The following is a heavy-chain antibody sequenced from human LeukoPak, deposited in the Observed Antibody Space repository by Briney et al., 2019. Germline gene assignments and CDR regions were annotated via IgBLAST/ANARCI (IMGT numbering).Heavy chain of an antibody. J-gene: IGHJ4*02. Sequence: SETLSLTCAVYGGSFSGYYWSWIRQPPGKGLEWIGEINHSGSTNYNPSLKSRVTISVDTSENQFSLKLSSVTAADTAVYYCAREASGSGSYYPYWGQGTLVTVSS. CDR1: GGSFSGYY. V-gene: IGHV4-34*01. CDR2: INHSGST. CDR3: AREASGSGSYYPY. D-gene: IGHD3-10*01.